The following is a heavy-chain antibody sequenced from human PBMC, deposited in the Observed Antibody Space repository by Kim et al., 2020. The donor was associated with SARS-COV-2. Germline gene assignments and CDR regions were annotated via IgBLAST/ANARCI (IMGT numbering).Heavy chain of an antibody. D-gene: IGHD6-13*01. Sequence: YEAPVKGRCTISRDNAKNTLYLQMNSLRAEDTAVYYCAKHYSSRWVFDRWRRGTLVTVSS. V-gene: IGHV3-23*01. J-gene: IGHJ2*01. CDR3: AKHYSSRWVFDR.